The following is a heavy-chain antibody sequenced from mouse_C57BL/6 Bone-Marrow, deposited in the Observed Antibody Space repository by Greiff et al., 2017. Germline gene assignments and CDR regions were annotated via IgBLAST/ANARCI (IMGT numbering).Heavy chain of an antibody. Sequence: VQLQQSGAELVRPGASVKLSCTASGFNIKDDYMHWVKQRPEQGLEWIGWIDPENGDTEYASKFQGKATITADTSSNTAYLQLSSLTSEDTAVYYCTVYDCSTGDVWGTGTTVTVSS. J-gene: IGHJ1*03. CDR1: GFNIKDDY. CDR3: TVYDCSTGDV. V-gene: IGHV14-4*01. D-gene: IGHD2-3*01. CDR2: IDPENGDT.